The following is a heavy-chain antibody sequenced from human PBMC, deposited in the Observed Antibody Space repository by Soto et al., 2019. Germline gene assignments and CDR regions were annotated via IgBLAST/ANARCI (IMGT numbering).Heavy chain of an antibody. D-gene: IGHD4-17*01. CDR3: AKRKYGDYVGGFDR. CDR2: ITSSGGST. V-gene: IGHV3-23*01. Sequence: EAQLLESGGGLVLPGGSLRLSCAVSGFTFNNYAMCWVRQPPGKGLEWVSSITSSGGSTYYADSVKGRLTISRDNSENTLYLQMNSLRVEDTAVYYCAKRKYGDYVGGFDRWGQGTLVTVSS. J-gene: IGHJ4*02. CDR1: GFTFNNYA.